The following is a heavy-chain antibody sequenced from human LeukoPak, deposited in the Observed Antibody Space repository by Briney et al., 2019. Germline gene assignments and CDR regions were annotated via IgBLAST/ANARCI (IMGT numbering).Heavy chain of an antibody. J-gene: IGHJ4*02. Sequence: PGGSLRLSCAASGFTFSGSAMHWVRQASGRGLEWVGRIRSKANSYATAYAASVKGRFTISRDDSKNTAYLRMNSLKTEDTAVYYCTRSPILYGLYFDYWGQGTLVTVSS. CDR3: TRSPILYGLYFDY. CDR1: GFTFSGSA. CDR2: IRSKANSYAT. V-gene: IGHV3-73*01. D-gene: IGHD2-2*02.